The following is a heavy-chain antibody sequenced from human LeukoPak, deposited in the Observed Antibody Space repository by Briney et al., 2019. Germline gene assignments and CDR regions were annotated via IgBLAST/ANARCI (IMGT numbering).Heavy chain of an antibody. CDR1: GFTFSDYY. CDR2: ISTSGSAI. D-gene: IGHD5-12*01. V-gene: IGHV3-11*01. CDR3: ARGGYSGYVIY. Sequence: GGSLRLSCAASGFTFSDYYMSWIRQAPGKGLEWVSYISTSGSAIYYADSVKGRFTISRDNAKNSLYLQMSSLRAEDAAVYYCARGGYSGYVIYWGQGTLVTVSS. J-gene: IGHJ4*02.